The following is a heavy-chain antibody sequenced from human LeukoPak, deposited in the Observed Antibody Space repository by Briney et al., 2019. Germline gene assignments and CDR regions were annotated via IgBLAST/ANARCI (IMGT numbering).Heavy chain of an antibody. V-gene: IGHV1-2*02. D-gene: IGHD6-13*01. CDR2: INPNSGGS. J-gene: IGHJ5*02. CDR1: GYTFTDYY. CDR3: ARGSYWYDA. Sequence: ASVKVSCKASGYTFTDYYMQWVRQAPGQGLEWMGWINPNSGGSNYAQKFQGRVTMTRDRSISTAYMELKSLRSDDTAVYYCARGSYWYDAWGQGTLVTVSS.